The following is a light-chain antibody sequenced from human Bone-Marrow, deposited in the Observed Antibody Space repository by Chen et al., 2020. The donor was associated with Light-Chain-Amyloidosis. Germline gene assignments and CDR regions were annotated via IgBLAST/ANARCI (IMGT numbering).Light chain of an antibody. CDR1: SPNIGSNT. CDR3: AAWDDSLNGHWV. Sequence: QSVLTQPPSASGTPGQRVTISCSGSSPNIGSNTVNWYQQLPGTAPKLLIYSNNQRPSGVPDRFSGSKSGTSASLAISGLQSEDEADYYCAAWDDSLNGHWVFGGGTKLTV. V-gene: IGLV1-44*01. J-gene: IGLJ3*02. CDR2: SNN.